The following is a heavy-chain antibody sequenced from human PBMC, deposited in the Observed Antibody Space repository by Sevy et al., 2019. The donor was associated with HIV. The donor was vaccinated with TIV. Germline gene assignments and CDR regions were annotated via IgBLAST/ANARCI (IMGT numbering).Heavy chain of an antibody. CDR1: TFRVIDNY. J-gene: IGHJ6*02. CDR3: ARDRYYDASGYYYYHYGLDV. V-gene: IGHV3-66*01. CDR2: IYSGGST. D-gene: IGHD3-22*01. Sequence: RGSLRLSCAASTFRVIDNYMSWVRQAPGKGLEWVSTIYSGGSTFYADSVKGRFTISRDNSKNTLYLQMNSLRAEDTAVYYCARDRYYDASGYYYYHYGLDVWGQRTTVTVSS.